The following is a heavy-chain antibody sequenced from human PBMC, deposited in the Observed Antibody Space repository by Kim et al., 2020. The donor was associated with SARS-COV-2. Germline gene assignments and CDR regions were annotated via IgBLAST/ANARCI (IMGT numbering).Heavy chain of an antibody. CDR2: VSGDGGTT. D-gene: IGHD2-8*01. Sequence: GGSLRLSCAASGFTFADSVMHWVRQAPGKGLEWVALVSGDGGTTYYADSVKGRFTISRDNSKDSLYLQMNSLRTDDTAFYYCSKASGCLPRYWSEGTLVTVPS. J-gene: IGHJ4*02. CDR3: SKASGCLPRY. V-gene: IGHV3-43*02. CDR1: GFTFADSV.